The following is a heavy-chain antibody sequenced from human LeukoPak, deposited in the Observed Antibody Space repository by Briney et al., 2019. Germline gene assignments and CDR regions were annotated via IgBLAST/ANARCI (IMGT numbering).Heavy chain of an antibody. V-gene: IGHV1-2*02. J-gene: IGHJ4*02. CDR2: INPNSGVT. D-gene: IGHD2-2*01. CDR1: GYTFTGYS. CDR3: ARVGVEGASCYDY. Sequence: ASVKVSCKASGYTFTGYSMHWVRQAPGQGLEWMGWINPNSGVTNYRQKCQGSVTMTRDTAISRAYMELSSLGSDDTAVYYCARVGVEGASCYDYWGQGTLVTVSS.